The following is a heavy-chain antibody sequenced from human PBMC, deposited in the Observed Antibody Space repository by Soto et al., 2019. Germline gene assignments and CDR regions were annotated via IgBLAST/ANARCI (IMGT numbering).Heavy chain of an antibody. D-gene: IGHD3-10*01. J-gene: IGHJ6*02. Sequence: EVQLLESGGGLVQPGGSLRLSCAASGFTFSSYVMSWVRQAPGKGLEWVSAISGSGGSTYYADSVKGRFTISRDNSKNTLYLQMNSLRAEDTAVYYCAKTSRTVRGVSDGMDVWGQGTTVTVSS. V-gene: IGHV3-23*01. CDR1: GFTFSSYV. CDR2: ISGSGGST. CDR3: AKTSRTVRGVSDGMDV.